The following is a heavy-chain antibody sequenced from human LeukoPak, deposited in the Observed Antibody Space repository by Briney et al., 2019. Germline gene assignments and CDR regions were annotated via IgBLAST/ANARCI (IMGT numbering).Heavy chain of an antibody. J-gene: IGHJ6*03. CDR2: ISRSGRAT. CDR3: ARVPGSHYYYYMDV. V-gene: IGHV3-20*01. CDR1: GFSFDDFE. Sequence: GGSLRLSCAASGFSFDDFEMSWVRQVPGKGLESVSGISRSGRATGYGDSVKGRFTISRDNAKNSLYLQMTSLRAEDTALYHCARVPGSHYYYYMDVWGKGTAVTVSS.